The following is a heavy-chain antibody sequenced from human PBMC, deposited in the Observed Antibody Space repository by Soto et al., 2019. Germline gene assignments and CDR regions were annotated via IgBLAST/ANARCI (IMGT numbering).Heavy chain of an antibody. CDR2: LTPGGETT. V-gene: IGHV3-23*01. CDR3: AKDSPVSGNYQDFDY. CDR1: GFTLSRFE. J-gene: IGHJ4*02. D-gene: IGHD1-26*01. Sequence: GDLRLSFEDSGFTLSRFEMTWVLQAPLAVLEWVSALTPGGETTYYIASVRGRFTISRDNARETLYLQMNSLTAADTAVYYCAKDSPVSGNYQDFDYWGQGTMVPVSS.